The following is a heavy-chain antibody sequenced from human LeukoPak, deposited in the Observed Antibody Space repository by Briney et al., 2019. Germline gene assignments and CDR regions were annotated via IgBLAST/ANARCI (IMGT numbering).Heavy chain of an antibody. D-gene: IGHD1-7*01. CDR1: GYIFTSYG. J-gene: IGHJ4*02. CDR2: ISAYNGNT. Sequence: ASVKVSCKASGYIFTSYGISWVRQAPGQGLEWMGWISAYNGNTNYAQKLQGRVTMTTDTSTSTAYMELRSLRSDDTAVYYCARDVNWNYSRHFDYWGQGTLVTVSS. V-gene: IGHV1-18*01. CDR3: ARDVNWNYSRHFDY.